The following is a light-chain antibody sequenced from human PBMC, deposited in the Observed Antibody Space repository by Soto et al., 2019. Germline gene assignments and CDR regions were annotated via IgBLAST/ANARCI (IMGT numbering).Light chain of an antibody. CDR3: SSYSISTAYL. J-gene: IGLJ1*01. CDR2: EVN. Sequence: QAVRTQPASVSGSPGQSITSSCTGTSSDVGGYDYVSWYQLHPGNAPKLMVFEVNNRPSGVSYRFSGSKSGNTASLTISGLQAEDEADYFCSSYSISTAYLFGTGTKVTVL. CDR1: SSDVGGYDY. V-gene: IGLV2-14*01.